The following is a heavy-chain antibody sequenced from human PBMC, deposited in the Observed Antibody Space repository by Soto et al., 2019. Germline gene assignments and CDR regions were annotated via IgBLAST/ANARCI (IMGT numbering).Heavy chain of an antibody. Sequence: EVQLVESGGGLVQPGGSLRLSCEASGFTFSSYEMNWVRQAPGKGLEWISYVSGGGGSVYYADPLKGRFTISRDNAKNSLFLQMNSLRAEDTAVYYCATGRGGRSEDWGQGTLVTVSS. J-gene: IGHJ4*02. CDR2: VSGGGGSV. CDR1: GFTFSSYE. CDR3: ATGRGGRSED. V-gene: IGHV3-48*03. D-gene: IGHD3-3*01.